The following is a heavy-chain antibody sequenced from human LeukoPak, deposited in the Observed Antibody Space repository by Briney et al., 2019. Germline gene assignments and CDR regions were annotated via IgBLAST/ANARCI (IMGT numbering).Heavy chain of an antibody. CDR2: INHSGST. D-gene: IGHD6-19*01. CDR3: ARGHVMMYSSGPAPSEYFDC. V-gene: IGHV4-34*01. CDR1: GGSFSGYY. Sequence: SETLSLTCAVYGGSFSGYYWSWIRQPPGKGLEWIGEINHSGSTNYNPSLKSRVTISVDTSKNQFSLKLSSVTAADTAVYYCARGHVMMYSSGPAPSEYFDCWGQGTLVTVSS. J-gene: IGHJ4*02.